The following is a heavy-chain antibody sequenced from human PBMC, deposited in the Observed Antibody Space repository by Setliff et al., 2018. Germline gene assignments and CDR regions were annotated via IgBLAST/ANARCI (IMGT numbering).Heavy chain of an antibody. D-gene: IGHD2-21*02. Sequence: GESLKISCQAAGYSFTKYWIGWVRQMPGKGLEWMGIIDPADSDTTYSPSFQGQVTISADKSIGTAYLQWSSLKASDTAIYYCARRGWGSSSGDCYSPKGCYYYYMDVWGKGTTVTVSS. CDR1: GYSFTKYW. V-gene: IGHV5-51*01. CDR3: ARRGWGSSSGDCYSPKGCYYYYMDV. CDR2: IDPADSDT. J-gene: IGHJ6*03.